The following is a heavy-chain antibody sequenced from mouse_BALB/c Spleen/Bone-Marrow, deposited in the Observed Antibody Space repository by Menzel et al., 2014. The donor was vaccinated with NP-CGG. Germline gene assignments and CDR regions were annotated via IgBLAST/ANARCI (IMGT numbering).Heavy chain of an antibody. CDR3: ARNYYGIPYYFDY. CDR2: IWNGGST. J-gene: IGHJ2*01. CDR1: GFSFSRYN. D-gene: IGHD1-1*01. Sequence: QVQLKESGPGLVAPSQSLSITCTVSGFSFSRYNVHWVRQPPGKGLEWLGMIWNGGSTDYNSALKSRLSISKDNSKSQVFLKMNSLQTDDTAMYCCARNYYGIPYYFDYRGQGTTLTVSS. V-gene: IGHV2-6-4*01.